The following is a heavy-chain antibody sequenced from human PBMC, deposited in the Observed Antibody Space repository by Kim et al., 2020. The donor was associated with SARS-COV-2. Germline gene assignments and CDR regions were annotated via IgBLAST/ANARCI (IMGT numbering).Heavy chain of an antibody. CDR1: GFTFSGST. D-gene: IGHD6-19*01. J-gene: IGHJ3*02. CDR2: IRSKANSYAT. V-gene: IGHV3-73*01. CDR3: TRVNPISGGWYDAFDI. Sequence: GGSLRLSCAASGFTFSGSTMHWVRQASGKGLEWVGRIRSKANSYATAYAASVKGRFTISRDDSQNTAYLQMNSLKTEDTAVYYCTRVNPISGGWYDAFDIWGQGTRVTVSS.